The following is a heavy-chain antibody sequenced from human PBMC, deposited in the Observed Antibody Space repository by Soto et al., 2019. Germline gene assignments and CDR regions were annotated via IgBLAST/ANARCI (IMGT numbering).Heavy chain of an antibody. D-gene: IGHD5-12*01. CDR1: GFTFSSYS. CDR3: ARALRYVRDWYFDL. V-gene: IGHV3-21*01. Sequence: EVQLVESGGGLVKPGGSLRLSCAASGFTFSSYSMNWVRQAPGKGLEWVSSIGSSNSYIYYADSVKGRITISRDNAKNSLYLQMNSLSAEDTAVYYCARALRYVRDWYFDLWGRGTLVTVSS. CDR2: IGSSNSYI. J-gene: IGHJ2*01.